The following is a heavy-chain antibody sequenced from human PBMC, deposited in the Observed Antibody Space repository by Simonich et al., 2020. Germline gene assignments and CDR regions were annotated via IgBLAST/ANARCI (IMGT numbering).Heavy chain of an antibody. D-gene: IGHD2-15*01. CDR2: ISAYNGNT. Sequence: QVQLVQSGAEVKKPGASVKVSCKASGYTFPSYGISWVRPAPGQGLEWMGWISAYNGNTNYAQKLQGRVTMTTDTSTSTAYMELRSLRSDDTAVYYCARASRGTWWYYYFDYWGQGTLVTVSS. J-gene: IGHJ4*02. CDR1: GYTFPSYG. V-gene: IGHV1-18*01. CDR3: ARASRGTWWYYYFDY.